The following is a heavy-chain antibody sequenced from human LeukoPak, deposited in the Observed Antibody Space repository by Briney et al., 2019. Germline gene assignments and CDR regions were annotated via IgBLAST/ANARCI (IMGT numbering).Heavy chain of an antibody. CDR1: GYTFTSYY. D-gene: IGHD3-22*01. CDR2: INPSGGST. J-gene: IGHJ5*02. V-gene: IGHV1-46*01. Sequence: ASVKVSCKASGYTFTSYYMHWVRQAPGQGLEWMGTINPSGGSTSYAQKFQGRVTMTRDTSTGTVYMELSSLRSEDTAVYYCARDHNFRDYYDSSAYLNWLDPWGQGTLVTVSS. CDR3: ARDHNFRDYYDSSAYLNWLDP.